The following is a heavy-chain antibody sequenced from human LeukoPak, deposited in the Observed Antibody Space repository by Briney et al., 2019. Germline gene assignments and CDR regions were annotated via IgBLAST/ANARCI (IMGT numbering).Heavy chain of an antibody. CDR3: ASSSTWRSWFDP. D-gene: IGHD6-13*01. CDR2: ISASGGST. J-gene: IGHJ5*02. V-gene: IGHV3-23*01. CDR1: GIIFNSYI. Sequence: GGSLRLSCAASGIIFNSYIMSWVRQAPGQGLEWVSSISASGGSTYYADSAKGRFTISRDNSKNMLYLQMNSLRAEDTAVYFCASSSTWRSWFDPWGQGTLVTVSS.